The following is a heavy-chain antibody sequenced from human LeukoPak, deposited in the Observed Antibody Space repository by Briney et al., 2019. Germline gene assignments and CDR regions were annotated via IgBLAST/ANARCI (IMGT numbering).Heavy chain of an antibody. CDR1: GGSISSYY. D-gene: IGHD2-15*01. CDR3: GRQTCSGGSCPFDY. J-gene: IGHJ4*02. V-gene: IGHV4-59*08. Sequence: SETLSLTCIVSGGSISSYYWSWIRQPPGKGLEWIGYIHYSGSSNYNPSLKSRVTISVDTSKNQFSLKLSSVTAADTAVYYCGRQTCSGGSCPFDYWGQGTVVTVSS. CDR2: IHYSGSS.